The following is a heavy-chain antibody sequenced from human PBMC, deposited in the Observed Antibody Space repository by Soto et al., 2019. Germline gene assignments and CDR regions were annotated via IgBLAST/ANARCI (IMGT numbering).Heavy chain of an antibody. CDR2: YSPENGET. CDR3: ATCDTYYDIATDYDSDY. J-gene: IGHJ4*02. D-gene: IGHD3-9*01. V-gene: IGHV1-24*01. CDR1: GYTLAETS. Sequence: ASVKVSCKVSGYTLAETSIHWMRQPPGKGLEWMGRYSPENGETIYAQKFQGRVTMTEDTQTATANMELNTLTSEDTAVYFCATCDTYYDIATDYDSDYWDQGTRVTVPQ.